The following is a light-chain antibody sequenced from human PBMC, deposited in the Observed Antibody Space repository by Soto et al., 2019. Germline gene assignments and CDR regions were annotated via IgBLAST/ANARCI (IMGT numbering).Light chain of an antibody. CDR1: QSISSW. J-gene: IGKJ2*01. CDR2: KAS. CDR3: QQYNSYSGVT. V-gene: IGKV1-5*03. Sequence: DIQMTQSPSTLSASVGDRVTITCRASQSISSWLAWYQQKPGKAPKLLIYKASSLESGVPSRFSGGGSGTEFTLTISSLQPDDFATYYCQQYNSYSGVTFGQGTKLEIK.